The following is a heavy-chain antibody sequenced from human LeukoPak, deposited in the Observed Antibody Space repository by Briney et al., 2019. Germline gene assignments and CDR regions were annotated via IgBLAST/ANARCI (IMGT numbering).Heavy chain of an antibody. V-gene: IGHV1-2*02. CDR1: GYTFTGYY. CDR2: INPNSGCT. CDR3: ARAVVGATNWFDP. J-gene: IGHJ5*02. D-gene: IGHD1-26*01. Sequence: ASVKVSCKASGYTFTGYYMHWVRQAPGQGLEWMGWINPNSGCTNYAQKFQGRVTMTRDTSISTAYMELSRLRSDDTAVYYCARAVVGATNWFDPWGQGTLVTVSS.